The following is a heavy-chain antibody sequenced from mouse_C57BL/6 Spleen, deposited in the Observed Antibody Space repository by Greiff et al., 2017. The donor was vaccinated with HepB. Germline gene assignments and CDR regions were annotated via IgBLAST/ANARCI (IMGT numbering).Heavy chain of an antibody. V-gene: IGHV2-9-1*01. J-gene: IGHJ2*01. CDR2: IWTGGGT. Sequence: VQLVESGPGLVAPSQSLSITCTVSGFSLTSYAISWVRQPPGKGLEWLGVIWTGGGTNYNSALKSRLSISKDNSKSQVFLKMNSLQTDDTARYYCASLIYYDYDGGDYWGQGTTLTVSS. CDR1: GFSLTSYA. CDR3: ASLIYYDYDGGDY. D-gene: IGHD2-4*01.